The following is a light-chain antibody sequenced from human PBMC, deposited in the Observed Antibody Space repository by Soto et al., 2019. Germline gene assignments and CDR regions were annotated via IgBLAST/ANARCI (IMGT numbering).Light chain of an antibody. Sequence: DIQMTQSPSSRSASVGERVTITFRASQSISSYLNWYQQKPGKAPKLLIYAASSLQSGVPSRFSGSGSGTDFTLTISSLQPEDFATYYCQQSYSTPSITFGQGTRLENK. CDR2: AAS. J-gene: IGKJ5*01. CDR1: QSISSY. V-gene: IGKV1-39*01. CDR3: QQSYSTPSIT.